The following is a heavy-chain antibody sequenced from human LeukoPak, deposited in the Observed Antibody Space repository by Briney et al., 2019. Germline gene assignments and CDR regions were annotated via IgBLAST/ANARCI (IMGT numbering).Heavy chain of an antibody. CDR2: ISGSSSYT. J-gene: IGHJ4*02. CDR1: GFTFSVYL. V-gene: IGHV3-11*05. CDR3: ARARGEDYGDYVTLYFDF. Sequence: GGSLRLSCAVSGFTFSVYLMSWIRQAPGKGLEWVSYISGSSSYTNYADSVTGRFTISRDNAKNSLYLQMDSLRAEDTAVYYCARARGEDYGDYVTLYFDFWGQGTLVTVSS. D-gene: IGHD4-17*01.